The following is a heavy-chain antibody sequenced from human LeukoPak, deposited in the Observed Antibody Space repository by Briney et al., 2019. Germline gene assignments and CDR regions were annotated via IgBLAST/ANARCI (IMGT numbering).Heavy chain of an antibody. CDR1: GVTFSSYW. CDR2: IRSKAYGGTT. CDR3: TRVRVRGVVSFDY. Sequence: GGSPRLSCAASGVTFSSYWMHWVRQAPGKGLEWVGFIRSKAYGGTTEYAASVKGRFTISRDDSKSIAYLQMNSLKTEDTAVYYCTRVRVRGVVSFDYWGQGTLVTVSS. D-gene: IGHD3-10*01. V-gene: IGHV3-49*04. J-gene: IGHJ4*02.